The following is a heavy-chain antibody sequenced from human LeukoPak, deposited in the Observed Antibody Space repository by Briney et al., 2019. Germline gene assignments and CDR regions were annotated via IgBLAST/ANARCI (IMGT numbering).Heavy chain of an antibody. D-gene: IGHD3-10*01. CDR1: GGSISSYY. CDR2: TYYSGST. J-gene: IGHJ6*02. CDR3: ARSYRGYYYGSGSYYYGMDV. Sequence: SETLSLTCTASGGSISSYYWSRIRQPPGKGLEWIGYTYYSGSTNYNPSLKSRVTISVDTSKNQFSLKLSSVTAADTAVYYCARSYRGYYYGSGSYYYGMDVWGQGTTVTVSS. V-gene: IGHV4-59*01.